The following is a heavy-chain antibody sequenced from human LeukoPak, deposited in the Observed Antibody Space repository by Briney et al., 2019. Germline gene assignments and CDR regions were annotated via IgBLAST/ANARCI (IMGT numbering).Heavy chain of an antibody. J-gene: IGHJ3*01. D-gene: IGHD2-15*01. CDR3: ARLGAADSRAFDF. CDR1: GYSFSYSW. Sequence: GESLKISCETSGYSFSYSWIGWVRQVPGKGLEWMGIIYHDDSGTKKAPSLQGRVTISADKSLIITYLQWDNLQASDTAMYYCARLGAADSRAFDFWGQGTMVTVSS. CDR2: IYHDDSGT. V-gene: IGHV5-51*01.